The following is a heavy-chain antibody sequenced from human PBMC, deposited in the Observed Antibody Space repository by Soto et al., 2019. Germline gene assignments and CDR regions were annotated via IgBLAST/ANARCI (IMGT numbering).Heavy chain of an antibody. J-gene: IGHJ6*02. D-gene: IGHD3-10*01. CDR3: AKDWHVMDRAGHDYYHGVDV. V-gene: IGHV3-23*01. CDR1: GFTFSNYA. Sequence: GGSLRLSCAASGFTFSNYAMRWVRQAPGKGLEWVSAISDSGDSTYYADSVKGRFIISRDGSENTLFLQMTSLRGEDTAVYYCAKDWHVMDRAGHDYYHGVDVWGQGTTVTVSS. CDR2: ISDSGDST.